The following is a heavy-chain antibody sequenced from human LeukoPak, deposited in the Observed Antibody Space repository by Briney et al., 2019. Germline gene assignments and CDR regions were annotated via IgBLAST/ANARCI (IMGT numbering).Heavy chain of an antibody. Sequence: GGSLRLSCAASGFTFSNAWMSWVRQAPGKGLGWVGRIKSKTDGGTTDYAAPVKGRFTISRDDSKNTLYLQMNSLKTEHTAVYYCTTDPAKDYGDYGADYWGQGTLVTVSS. CDR1: GFTFSNAW. CDR3: TTDPAKDYGDYGADY. J-gene: IGHJ4*02. CDR2: IKSKTDGGTT. V-gene: IGHV3-15*01. D-gene: IGHD4-17*01.